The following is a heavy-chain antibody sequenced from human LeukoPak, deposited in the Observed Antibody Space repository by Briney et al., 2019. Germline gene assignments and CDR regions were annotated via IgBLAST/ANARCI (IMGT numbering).Heavy chain of an antibody. J-gene: IGHJ4*02. CDR1: GYSFTSYW. Sequence: PGESLKISCKGFGYSFTSYWIGWVRQMPGKGLEWMGIIYPSDSDTRYSPSFQGQVTISADKSISTAYLQWRSLKASDTAMYYCARLPLLTGYYASFDYWGQGTLVTVSS. V-gene: IGHV5-51*01. CDR2: IYPSDSDT. CDR3: ARLPLLTGYYASFDY. D-gene: IGHD3-9*01.